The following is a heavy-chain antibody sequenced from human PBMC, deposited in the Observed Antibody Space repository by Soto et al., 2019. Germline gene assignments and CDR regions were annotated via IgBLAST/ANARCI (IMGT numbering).Heavy chain of an antibody. V-gene: IGHV4-4*07. CDR2: IYTSGST. D-gene: IGHD3-10*01. Sequence: SETLSLTCTVSCGSISSYYWSWIRQPAGKGLEWIGRIYTSGSTNYNPSLKSRVTMSVDTSKNQFSLKLSSVTAADTAVYYCARSGRAYGSGSYYHYYGMDVWGQGTTVTVSS. CDR1: CGSISSYY. CDR3: ARSGRAYGSGSYYHYYGMDV. J-gene: IGHJ6*02.